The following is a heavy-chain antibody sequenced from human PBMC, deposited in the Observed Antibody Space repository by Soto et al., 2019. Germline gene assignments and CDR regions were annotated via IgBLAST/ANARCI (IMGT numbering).Heavy chain of an antibody. V-gene: IGHV4-59*12. CDR2: IYYYGTT. CDR3: ARSIDP. CDR1: GDSLNGYY. J-gene: IGHJ5*02. Sequence: SETLSLTCTVSGDSLNGYYWSWIRQSPGSGLEWIGYIYYYGTTNYNPTLKSRVTMSVDMSKNQFSLKLNSVTAADTALYYCARSIDPWGQGTLVTVSS.